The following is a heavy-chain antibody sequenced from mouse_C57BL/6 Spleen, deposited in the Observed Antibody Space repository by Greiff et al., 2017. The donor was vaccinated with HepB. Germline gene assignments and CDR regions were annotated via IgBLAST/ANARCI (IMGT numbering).Heavy chain of an antibody. D-gene: IGHD2-4*01. V-gene: IGHV1-62-2*01. CDR2: FYPGSGSI. J-gene: IGHJ4*01. CDR3: ARHEVPYDYDVIAMDY. CDR1: GYTFTEYT. Sequence: VQLQESGAELVKPGASVKLSCKASGYTFTEYTIHWVKQRSGQGLEWIGWFYPGSGSIKYNEKFKDKATLTADKSSSTVYMELSRLTSEDSAVYFCARHEVPYDYDVIAMDYWGQGTSVTVSS.